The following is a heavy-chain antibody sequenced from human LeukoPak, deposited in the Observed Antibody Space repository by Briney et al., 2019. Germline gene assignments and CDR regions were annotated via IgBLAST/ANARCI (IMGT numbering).Heavy chain of an antibody. D-gene: IGHD3-22*01. CDR2: IYYSAST. CDR1: GGSISSYY. Sequence: SETLSLTCTVSGGSISSYYWSWIRQPPGKGLEWIGYIYYSASTNYNPSLKSRVTISVDTSKNQFSLKLSSVTAADTAVYYCAIDSSGYYDAFDIWGQGTMVTVSS. CDR3: AIDSSGYYDAFDI. V-gene: IGHV4-59*01. J-gene: IGHJ3*02.